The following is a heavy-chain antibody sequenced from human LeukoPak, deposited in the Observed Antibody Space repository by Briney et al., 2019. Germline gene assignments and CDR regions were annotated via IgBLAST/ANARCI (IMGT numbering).Heavy chain of an antibody. J-gene: IGHJ4*02. CDR1: GFTFSNAW. CDR3: TTGYGDYPFDY. Sequence: GGSLRLFCAASGFTFSNAWMSWVRQAPGKGLEWVGRIKSKTDGGTTDYAAPVRGRFTISRDDSKNTLYLQMNSLKTEDTAVYYCTTGYGDYPFDYWGQGTLVTVSS. V-gene: IGHV3-15*01. D-gene: IGHD4-17*01. CDR2: IKSKTDGGTT.